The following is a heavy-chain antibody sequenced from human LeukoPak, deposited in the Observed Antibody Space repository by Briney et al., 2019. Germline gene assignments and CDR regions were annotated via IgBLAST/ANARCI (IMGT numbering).Heavy chain of an antibody. J-gene: IGHJ4*02. CDR3: ARAGEVYNSGSYLEY. CDR1: GGTFSSYA. Sequence: ASVKVSCKASGGTFSSYAISWVRQAPGHGLEWMGGFIPVFGPANYAQKFQGRVTITADQSTSTAYMELSSLRSEDTAVYYCARAGEVYNSGSYLEYWGQGTLVTVSS. CDR2: FIPVFGPA. D-gene: IGHD6-19*01. V-gene: IGHV1-69*13.